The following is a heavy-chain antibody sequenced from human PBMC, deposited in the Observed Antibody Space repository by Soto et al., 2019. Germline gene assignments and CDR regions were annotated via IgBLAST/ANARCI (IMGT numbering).Heavy chain of an antibody. V-gene: IGHV1-69*01. CDR2: IIPIYGTA. CDR1: AGTFSSYA. Sequence: QVQLVQSGAEVKKPRSSVKVSCKASAGTFSSYAISWVRQAPGQGLEWMGRIIPIYGTANYAQKFQGRVTITADESTSTAEMELSSLRSEDTAVYYCARDFLPTQPNWFDPWGQGTLVTVSS. CDR3: ARDFLPTQPNWFDP. J-gene: IGHJ5*02.